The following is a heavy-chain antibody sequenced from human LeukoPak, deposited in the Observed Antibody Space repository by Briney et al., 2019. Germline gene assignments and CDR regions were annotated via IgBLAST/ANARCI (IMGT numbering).Heavy chain of an antibody. J-gene: IGHJ3*02. CDR2: IYYSGST. Sequence: SETLSLTCTVSGGSISSSSYYWGWIRQPPGKGLEWLGSIYYSGSTYYNPSLKSRVTISVDTSKNQFSLKLSSVTAADTAVYYCATWDITSAFDIWGQGTMVTVSS. CDR1: GGSISSSSYY. CDR3: ATWDITSAFDI. D-gene: IGHD3-10*01. V-gene: IGHV4-39*07.